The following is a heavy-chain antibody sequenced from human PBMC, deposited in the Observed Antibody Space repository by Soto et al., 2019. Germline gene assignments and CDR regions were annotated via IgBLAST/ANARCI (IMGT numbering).Heavy chain of an antibody. D-gene: IGHD4-17*01. CDR2: IYWNDDQ. J-gene: IGHJ3*02. Sequence: QITLTESGPTLVKPTQTLTLTCTASGLSFGTSGVGVGWIRQPPGKALEWLALIYWNDDQRYSPSLKSSLTITKDTSKNQVVLTMTNVDPVDTATYYCASMTTVATAAFDIWGQGIMVTVPS. CDR1: GLSFGTSGVG. CDR3: ASMTTVATAAFDI. V-gene: IGHV2-5*01.